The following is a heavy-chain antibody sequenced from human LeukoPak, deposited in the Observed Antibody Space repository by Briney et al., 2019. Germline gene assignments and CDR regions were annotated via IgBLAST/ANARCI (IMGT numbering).Heavy chain of an antibody. D-gene: IGHD2-2*03. J-gene: IGHJ3*02. CDR3: ARDGDCSSTSCYVSNDAFDI. V-gene: IGHV4-4*07. CDR2: IYTSGST. Sequence: SETLSLTCTVSGGSISSYYWSWIRQPAGKGLEWIGRIYTSGSTNYNPSLKSRVTMSVDTSKNQFSLKLSSVTAADTAVYYCARDGDCSSTSCYVSNDAFDIWGQGTMVTASS. CDR1: GGSISSYY.